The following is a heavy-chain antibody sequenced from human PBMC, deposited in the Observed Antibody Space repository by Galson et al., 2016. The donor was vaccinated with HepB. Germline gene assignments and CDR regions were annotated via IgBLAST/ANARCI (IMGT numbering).Heavy chain of an antibody. V-gene: IGHV4-61*08. D-gene: IGHD1-1*01. CDR1: GDSIGRGDFY. CDR2: IYYNGRT. CDR3: AKQIWNEGG. Sequence: ETLSLTCNVSGDSIGRGDFYWNWVRQPPGKGLERIGYIYYNGRTNYNSSLQSRVTISFDKSKNQFSLNVAFVTFEDTAVYYCAKQIWNEGGWGQGTLVTVSP. J-gene: IGHJ4*02.